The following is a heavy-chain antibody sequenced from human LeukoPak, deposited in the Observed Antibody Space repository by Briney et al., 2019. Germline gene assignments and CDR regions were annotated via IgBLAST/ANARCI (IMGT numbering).Heavy chain of an antibody. D-gene: IGHD5-12*01. CDR3: ASGYSTHDY. Sequence: GGSLRLSCAASGFTVSSNYMSWVRQAPGKGLEWVSYISSSSSTIYYADSVKGRFTISRDNAKNSLYLQMNSLRAEDTAVYYCASGYSTHDYWGQGTLVTVSS. CDR1: GFTVSSNY. V-gene: IGHV3-48*01. CDR2: ISSSSSTI. J-gene: IGHJ4*02.